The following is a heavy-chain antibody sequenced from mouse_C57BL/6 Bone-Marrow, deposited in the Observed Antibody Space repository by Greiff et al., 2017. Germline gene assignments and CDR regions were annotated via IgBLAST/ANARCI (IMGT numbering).Heavy chain of an antibody. CDR3: AREGYYGNYYYAMDY. J-gene: IGHJ4*01. CDR1: GFTFSDYY. D-gene: IGHD2-1*01. V-gene: IGHV5-16*01. Sequence: EVKLVESEGGLVQPGSSMKLSCTASGFTFSDYYMAWVRQVPEKGLEWVANINYDGSSTYYLDSLKSRFIISRANAKNILYLQMSSLKSEDTATYYCAREGYYGNYYYAMDYWGQGTSVTVSS. CDR2: INYDGSST.